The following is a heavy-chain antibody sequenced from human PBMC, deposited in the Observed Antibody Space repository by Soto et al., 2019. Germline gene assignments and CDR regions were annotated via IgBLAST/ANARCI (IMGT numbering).Heavy chain of an antibody. Sequence: SLRLSCTASGFSFRSYWMSWVRQAPGKGLKWVANIKQDGSEKYYVDSLKGRFTISRDNAKNSLYLQMNSLRAEDTAIYYCARVGYSSSLDFWGQGTLVT. CDR1: GFSFRSYW. CDR3: ARVGYSSSLDF. D-gene: IGHD6-13*01. V-gene: IGHV3-7*03. CDR2: IKQDGSEK. J-gene: IGHJ4*02.